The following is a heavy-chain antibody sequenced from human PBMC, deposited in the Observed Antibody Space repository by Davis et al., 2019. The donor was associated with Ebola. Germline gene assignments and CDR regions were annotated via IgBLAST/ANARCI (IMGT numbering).Heavy chain of an antibody. J-gene: IGHJ2*01. CDR1: GYTFTSYD. CDR2: MNTNSGNT. CDR3: ARHLMVRGVVYWYFYL. Sequence: AASVKVSCKASGYTFTSYDINWVRQATGQGLAWMGWMNTNSGNTGYAQKFQGSVTMTRNTSIRTAYMELSSLRSEDTAVYYCARHLMVRGVVYWYFYLWGRGTLVTVSS. D-gene: IGHD3-10*01. V-gene: IGHV1-8*01.